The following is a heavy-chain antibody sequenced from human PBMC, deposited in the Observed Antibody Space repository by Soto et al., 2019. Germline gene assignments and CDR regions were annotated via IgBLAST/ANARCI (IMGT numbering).Heavy chain of an antibody. V-gene: IGHV4-59*01. Sequence: SETLSLTCTVSGGSISSYYWSWIRQPPGKGLEWIGYIYYSGSTNYNPSLKSRVTISVDTSKNQFSLKLSSVTAADTAVYYCARGGVPLFPFDYWGQGTLVTVSS. CDR2: IYYSGST. D-gene: IGHD3-10*01. CDR3: ARGGVPLFPFDY. J-gene: IGHJ4*02. CDR1: GGSISSYY.